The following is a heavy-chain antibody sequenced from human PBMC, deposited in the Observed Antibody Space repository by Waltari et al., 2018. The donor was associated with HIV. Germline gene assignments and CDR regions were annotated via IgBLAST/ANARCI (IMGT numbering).Heavy chain of an antibody. CDR3: ARLYCSSTSCYPYWYFDL. CDR1: GGSISSYY. J-gene: IGHJ2*01. Sequence: QVQLQESGPGLVKPSETLSLPCTVSGGSISSYYWSWLRQPPGKGLEWIGYIYYSGSTNYNPSLKSRVTISVDTSKNQFSLKLSSVTAADTAVYYCARLYCSSTSCYPYWYFDLWGRGTLVTVSS. D-gene: IGHD2-2*01. V-gene: IGHV4-59*01. CDR2: IYYSGST.